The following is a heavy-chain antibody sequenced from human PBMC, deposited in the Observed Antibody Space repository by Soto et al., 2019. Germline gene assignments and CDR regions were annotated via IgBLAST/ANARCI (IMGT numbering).Heavy chain of an antibody. J-gene: IGHJ3*02. D-gene: IGHD3-10*01. V-gene: IGHV5-10-1*01. CDR2: IDPSDSYT. CDR3: ARRDYGSGSYYGDAFDI. Sequence: GESLKSSCKGSGYGLTSYWISWVRQMPGKGLEWMGRIDPSDSYTNYSPSFQGHVTISADKSISTAYLQWSSLKASDTAMYYCARRDYGSGSYYGDAFDIWGQGTMVTVSS. CDR1: GYGLTSYW.